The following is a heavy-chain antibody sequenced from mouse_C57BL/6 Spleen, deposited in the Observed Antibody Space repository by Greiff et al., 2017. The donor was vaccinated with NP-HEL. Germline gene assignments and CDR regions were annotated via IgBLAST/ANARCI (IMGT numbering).Heavy chain of an antibody. CDR3: ARSTDYYGSNYAMDY. Sequence: QVQLQQSGAELVRPGTSVKMSCKASGYTFTNYWIGWAKQRPGHGLEWIGDIYPGGGYTNYNEKFKGKATLTADKSSSTAYMQFSSLTSEDSAIYYCARSTDYYGSNYAMDYWGQGTSVTVSS. CDR1: GYTFTNYW. V-gene: IGHV1-63*01. J-gene: IGHJ4*01. CDR2: IYPGGGYT. D-gene: IGHD1-1*01.